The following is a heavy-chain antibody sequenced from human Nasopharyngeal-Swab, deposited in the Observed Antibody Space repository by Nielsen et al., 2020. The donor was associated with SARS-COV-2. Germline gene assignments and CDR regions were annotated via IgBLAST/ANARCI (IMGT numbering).Heavy chain of an antibody. CDR1: GYSFRTYG. J-gene: IGHJ4*02. Sequence: ETLSLTCVASGYSFRTYGMSWVRQAPGKGLEWVAAIVGSGDNSGSGGSTYYADSVKGRFTISRDNSKNTLSLQMNSLRAEDTAVYYCAKDLRGPYFFWGQGTLVTVSS. CDR3: AKDLRGPYFF. CDR2: IVGSGDNSGSGGST. V-gene: IGHV3-23*01. D-gene: IGHD2/OR15-2a*01.